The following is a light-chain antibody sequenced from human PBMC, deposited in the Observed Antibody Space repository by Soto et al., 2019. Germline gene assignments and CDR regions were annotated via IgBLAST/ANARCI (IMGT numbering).Light chain of an antibody. J-gene: IGKJ2*01. CDR3: MQAAQSRT. Sequence: DLVMTQSPPSLPVTPGEPASISCRSSQSLLHSNGYNYLGWYLQKPGQSPQLLIHLGSNRASGVPDRFSGSGSGTDFTLNISRVEAEDVGVYYCMQAAQSRTFGQGTKLEIK. CDR2: LGS. V-gene: IGKV2-28*01. CDR1: QSLLHSNGYNY.